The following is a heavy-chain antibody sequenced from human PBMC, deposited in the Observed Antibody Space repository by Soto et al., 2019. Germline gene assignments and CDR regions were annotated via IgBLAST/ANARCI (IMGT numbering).Heavy chain of an antibody. Sequence: QITLKESGPTLVKPTQTLTLTCTFSGFSLSTSGVGVGWIRQPPGKALEWLGIIYWDDDKRYSPSLKSRLTITKDTSKDQVVLTVANMDPVDTATYYCAHRGLYSSSSGTFDYWGQGTLVTVSS. V-gene: IGHV2-5*02. J-gene: IGHJ4*02. CDR2: IYWDDDK. CDR3: AHRGLYSSSSGTFDY. CDR1: GFSLSTSGVG. D-gene: IGHD6-6*01.